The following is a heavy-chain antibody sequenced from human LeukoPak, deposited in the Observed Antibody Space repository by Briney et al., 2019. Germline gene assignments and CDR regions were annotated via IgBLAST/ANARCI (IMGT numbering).Heavy chain of an antibody. D-gene: IGHD1-26*01. Sequence: PGESLKISCKGSGYIFTSYWIGWVRQMPGKGLEWMGIIYPGDSDTRYSPSFRGQVTISADKSISTAHMQWSSLKASDTAIYYCARVAVGALDAFDIWGQGTLVTVSS. J-gene: IGHJ3*02. CDR3: ARVAVGALDAFDI. CDR2: IYPGDSDT. CDR1: GYIFTSYW. V-gene: IGHV5-51*01.